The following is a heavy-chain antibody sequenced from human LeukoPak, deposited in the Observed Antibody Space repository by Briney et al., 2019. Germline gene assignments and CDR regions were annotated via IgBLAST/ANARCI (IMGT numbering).Heavy chain of an antibody. D-gene: IGHD4-17*01. Sequence: GGSLRLSCAPSGFTFSSYDMNWVRQTPGKGLEWLSTISASGGHTYYADSVRGRFTISRENAKNSLYLQMNSLRAGDTAVYYCARTTVTSGPYWYFDLWGRGTLVTVSS. V-gene: IGHV3-23*01. J-gene: IGHJ2*01. CDR3: ARTTVTSGPYWYFDL. CDR2: ISASGGHT. CDR1: GFTFSSYD.